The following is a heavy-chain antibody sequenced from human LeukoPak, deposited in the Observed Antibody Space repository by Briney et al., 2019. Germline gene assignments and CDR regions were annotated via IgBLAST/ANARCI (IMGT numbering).Heavy chain of an antibody. J-gene: IGHJ4*02. CDR3: TIWPGIAVAGPDY. Sequence: GGSLRLSCAASGFTFSGSAMHWVRQASGKGLEWVGRIRSKANSYPTAYAASVKGRFTISRDDSKNTAYLQMNSLKTEDTAVYYCTIWPGIAVAGPDYWGQGTLVTVSS. V-gene: IGHV3-73*01. CDR1: GFTFSGSA. CDR2: IRSKANSYPT. D-gene: IGHD6-19*01.